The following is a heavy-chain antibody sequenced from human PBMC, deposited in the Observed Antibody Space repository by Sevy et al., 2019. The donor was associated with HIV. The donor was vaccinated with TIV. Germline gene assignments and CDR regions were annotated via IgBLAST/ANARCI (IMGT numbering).Heavy chain of an antibody. Sequence: ASVKVSCNASGYTFTTYPIGWVRQAPGQGLEWMGWISTYSGETRDAQKFQGRATMTTDTSTSTAYLDLRSLRSDDTALYYCARDSDGSGHYYADFFDYWGQGTLVTVSS. D-gene: IGHD3-22*01. CDR2: ISTYSGET. CDR3: ARDSDGSGHYYADFFDY. V-gene: IGHV1-18*01. J-gene: IGHJ4*02. CDR1: GYTFTTYP.